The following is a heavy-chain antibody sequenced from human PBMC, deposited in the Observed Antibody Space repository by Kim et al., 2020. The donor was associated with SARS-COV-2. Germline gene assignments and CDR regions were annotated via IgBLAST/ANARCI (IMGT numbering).Heavy chain of an antibody. CDR2: IWYDESNK. CDR3: ARDEERSSGCLGDS. V-gene: IGHV3-33*01. CDR1: GFTFSRYG. Sequence: GGSLRLSCAASGFTFSRYGVHWVRQAPGKGLEWVAVIWYDESNKYYGDSVKGRFTISRDNSKNTVYLQMNSLRAGDTAVYYCARDEERSSGCLGDSWGQGTRDTVSS. J-gene: IGHJ4*02. D-gene: IGHD6-19*01.